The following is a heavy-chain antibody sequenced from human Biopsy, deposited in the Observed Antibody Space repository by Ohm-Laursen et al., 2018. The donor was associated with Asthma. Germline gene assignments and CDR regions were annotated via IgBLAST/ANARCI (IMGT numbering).Heavy chain of an antibody. CDR3: ARARSGNYFDY. CDR1: GFTVSRDY. D-gene: IGHD5-12*01. V-gene: IGHV3-11*01. CDR2: ISTGGTTI. Sequence: SLRLSCAASGFTVSRDYMFWVRQAPGKGLEWVSYISTGGTTINYADSVKGRFTISRDNAKNSLYLQLNSLRAGDTAVYYCARARSGNYFDYWGQGTLVTVSS. J-gene: IGHJ4*02.